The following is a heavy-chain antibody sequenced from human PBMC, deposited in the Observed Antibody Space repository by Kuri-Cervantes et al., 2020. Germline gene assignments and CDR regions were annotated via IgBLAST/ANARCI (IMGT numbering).Heavy chain of an antibody. Sequence: GGSLRLSCAASGFTFSSYDMHWVRQATGKGLEWVSSISSSSSYIYYADSVKGRFTISRDNAKNSLYLQMNSLRAEDTAVYYCASVYSYGYIPLWGQGTLVTVSS. CDR3: ASVYSYGYIPL. CDR2: ISSSSSYI. D-gene: IGHD5-18*01. J-gene: IGHJ4*02. CDR1: GFTFSSYD. V-gene: IGHV3-21*01.